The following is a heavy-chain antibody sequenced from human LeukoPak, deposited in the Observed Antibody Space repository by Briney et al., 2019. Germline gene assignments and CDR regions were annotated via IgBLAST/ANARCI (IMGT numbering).Heavy chain of an antibody. V-gene: IGHV3-23*01. D-gene: IGHD4-17*01. Sequence: GGSLRLSCAASGFTFSSYAMSWVRQAPGKGLEWVSAISGSGGSTYYADSVKGRFTISRDNSKNTLYLQMNSLRAEDTAIYYCARANDFGDYVFDYWGQGTLVIVSS. CDR1: GFTFSSYA. CDR2: ISGSGGST. J-gene: IGHJ4*02. CDR3: ARANDFGDYVFDY.